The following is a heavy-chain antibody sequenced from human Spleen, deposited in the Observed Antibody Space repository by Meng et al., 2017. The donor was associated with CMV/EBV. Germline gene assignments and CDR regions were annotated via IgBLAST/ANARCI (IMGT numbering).Heavy chain of an antibody. J-gene: IGHJ6*02. CDR3: ARVKLNYYGSGVGYYGMDV. CDR2: ISAYNGNT. Sequence: ASVKVSCKASGFYFSDHYMHWLRQAPGQGLEWMGWISAYNGNTNYAQKLQGRVTMTTDTSTSTAYMELRSLRSDDTAVYYCARVKLNYYGSGVGYYGMDVWGQGTTVTVSS. D-gene: IGHD3-10*01. V-gene: IGHV1-18*04. CDR1: GFYFSDHY.